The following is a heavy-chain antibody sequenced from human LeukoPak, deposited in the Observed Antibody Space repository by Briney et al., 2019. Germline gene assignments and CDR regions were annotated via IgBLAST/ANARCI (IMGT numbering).Heavy chain of an antibody. CDR3: ARLDVSDSGSNRGDY. J-gene: IGHJ4*02. CDR2: IYPRNSDT. Sequence: GESLKISCEGSGYSFSTYWIGWVRQMPGKGLEWMGIIYPRNSDTRYSPSFQGQVTISAGKSINTAYLQWSSPKASDTAIYYCARLDVSDSGSNRGDYWGQGTLVTVSS. V-gene: IGHV5-51*01. D-gene: IGHD3-10*01. CDR1: GYSFSTYW.